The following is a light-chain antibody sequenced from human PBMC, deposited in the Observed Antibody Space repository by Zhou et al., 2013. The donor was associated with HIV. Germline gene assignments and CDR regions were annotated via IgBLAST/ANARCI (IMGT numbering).Light chain of an antibody. J-gene: IGKJ4*01. CDR2: GAS. CDR1: QSVRSNY. Sequence: EIVLTQSPGTLSLSPGERATLSCRASQSVRSNYLAWYQQKPGQAPRLLISGASSRATGIPDRFSGSGSGTDFTLTISSLEPEDFAVYYCQQRSNWRLTFGGGTKVEIK. CDR3: QQRSNWRLT. V-gene: IGKV3D-20*02.